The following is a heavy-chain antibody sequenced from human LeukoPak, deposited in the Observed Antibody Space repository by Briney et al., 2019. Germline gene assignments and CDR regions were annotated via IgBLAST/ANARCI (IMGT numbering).Heavy chain of an antibody. V-gene: IGHV4-39*01. CDR3: ARQAAYYYMDV. CDR2: IYYSGST. J-gene: IGHJ6*03. Sequence: PSETLSLTCTVSGGSISGNNFYWGWIRQPPGKGLQWIGSIYYSGSTYYNPSLKSRVTISVGTSRNQFSLKLSSVTAADTAVYYCARQAAYYYMDVWGKGTTVTVSS. CDR1: GGSISGNNFY. D-gene: IGHD6-25*01.